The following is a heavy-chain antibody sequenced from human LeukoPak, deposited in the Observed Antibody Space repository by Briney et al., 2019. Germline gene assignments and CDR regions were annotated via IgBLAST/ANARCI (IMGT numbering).Heavy chain of an antibody. V-gene: IGHV1-2*02. CDR2: INPRSGGT. D-gene: IGHD1-26*01. Sequence: ASVKVSCKASGGTFSSYAISWVRQAPGQGLEWVGWINPRSGGTDYAQRLQGRVSMTTDTSIATAYMELSRLTSDDTAIYYCARGTIGSYSSVHDWGQGTLLIVSS. CDR3: ARGTIGSYSSVHD. CDR1: GGTFSSYA. J-gene: IGHJ1*01.